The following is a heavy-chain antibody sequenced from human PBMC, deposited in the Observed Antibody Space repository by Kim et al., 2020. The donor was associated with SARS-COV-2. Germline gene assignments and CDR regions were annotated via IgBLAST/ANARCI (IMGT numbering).Heavy chain of an antibody. J-gene: IGHJ3*02. Sequence: DSVKGRFTISRDNAKNTLYLQMNSLRAEDTAVYYCASTGYSSGWWVAFDIWGQGTMVTVSS. D-gene: IGHD6-19*01. V-gene: IGHV3-30*01. CDR3: ASTGYSSGWWVAFDI.